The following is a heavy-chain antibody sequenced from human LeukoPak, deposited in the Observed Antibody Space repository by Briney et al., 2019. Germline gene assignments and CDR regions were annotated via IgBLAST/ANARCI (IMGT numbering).Heavy chain of an antibody. Sequence: PSETLSLTCTVSGGSISSSSYYWGWIRQPPGKGLEWIGSIYYSGSTYYNPSLKSRVTISVDTSKNQFSLKLSSVTAADTAVYYCALQGYCTTTSCYSDGYYYYYMDVWGKGTTVTVSS. CDR1: GGSISSSSYY. CDR2: IYYSGST. J-gene: IGHJ6*03. D-gene: IGHD2-2*02. V-gene: IGHV4-39*07. CDR3: ALQGYCTTTSCYSDGYYYYYMDV.